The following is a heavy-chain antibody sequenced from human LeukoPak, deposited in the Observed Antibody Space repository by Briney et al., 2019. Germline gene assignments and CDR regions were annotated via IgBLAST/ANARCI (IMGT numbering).Heavy chain of an antibody. Sequence: SETLSLTXTVSGYSISSGYYWGWIRQPPGKGLEWIGSIYHSGSTYYNPSLKSRVTISVDTSKNQFSLKLSSVTAADTAVYYCAREGEVTVFDYWGQGTLVTVSS. CDR1: GYSISSGYY. CDR3: AREGEVTVFDY. V-gene: IGHV4-38-2*02. D-gene: IGHD2-21*02. J-gene: IGHJ4*02. CDR2: IYHSGST.